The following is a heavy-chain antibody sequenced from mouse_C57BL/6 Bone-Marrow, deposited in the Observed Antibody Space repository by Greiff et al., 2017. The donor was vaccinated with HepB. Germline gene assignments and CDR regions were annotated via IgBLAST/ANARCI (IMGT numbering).Heavy chain of an antibody. J-gene: IGHJ3*01. CDR3: ARSGDYYPGFAY. CDR2: INPGSGGT. D-gene: IGHD2-1*01. CDR1: GYAFTNYL. Sequence: QVQLKESGAELVRPGTSVKVSCKASGYAFTNYLIEWVKQRPGQGLECIGVINPGSGGTNYNEKFKGKATLTADKSSSTAYMQLSSLTSEDSAVYFCARSGDYYPGFAYWGQGTLVTVSA. V-gene: IGHV1-54*01.